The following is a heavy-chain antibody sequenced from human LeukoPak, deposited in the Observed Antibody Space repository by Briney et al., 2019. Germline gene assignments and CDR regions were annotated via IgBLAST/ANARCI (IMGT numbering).Heavy chain of an antibody. D-gene: IGHD3-3*01. CDR3: ARDPTIFGVVIVPDY. J-gene: IGHJ4*02. V-gene: IGHV3-7*01. Sequence: GGSLRLSCAASGFTFSSYWMSWVRQAPGKGLEWVANIKQDGSEKYYVDSVKGRFTISRDDAKNSLYLQMNSLRAEDTAVYYCARDPTIFGVVIVPDYWGQGTLVTVSS. CDR1: GFTFSSYW. CDR2: IKQDGSEK.